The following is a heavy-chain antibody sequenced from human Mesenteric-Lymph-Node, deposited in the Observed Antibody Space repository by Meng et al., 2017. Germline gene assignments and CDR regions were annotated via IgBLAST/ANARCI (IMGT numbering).Heavy chain of an antibody. CDR2: INQSGST. J-gene: IGHJ4*02. Sequence: SETLSLTCAVYGGSFSSYSWSWVRQPPGKGLEWIGEINQSGSTNYNPSLKSRVTISVDTSKNQFSLNLSSVTAADTAVYYCARLSYYYDSSGYCFDYWGQGTLVTVSS. V-gene: IGHV4-34*01. D-gene: IGHD3-22*01. CDR3: ARLSYYYDSSGYCFDY. CDR1: GGSFSSYS.